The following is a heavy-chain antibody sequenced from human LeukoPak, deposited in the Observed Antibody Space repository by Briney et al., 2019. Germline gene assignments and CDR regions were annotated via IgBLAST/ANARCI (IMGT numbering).Heavy chain of an antibody. CDR3: ARGGPLYYYDSSGLDY. V-gene: IGHV1-2*02. CDR1: GYTFTGYY. J-gene: IGHJ4*02. Sequence: ASVTVSCKASGYTFTGYYMHWVRQAPGQGLEWMGWINTNSGGTNYAQKFQGRVTMTRDTSISTAYMELSRLRSDDTAVYYCARGGPLYYYDSSGLDYWGQGTLVTVSS. D-gene: IGHD3-22*01. CDR2: INTNSGGT.